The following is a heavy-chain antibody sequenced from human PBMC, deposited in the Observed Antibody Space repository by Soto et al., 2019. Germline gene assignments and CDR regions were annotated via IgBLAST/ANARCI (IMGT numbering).Heavy chain of an antibody. D-gene: IGHD4-17*01. CDR2: ISAYNGNT. CDR1: GYTFTSYG. J-gene: IGHJ4*02. CDR3: ARGTTVETGIY. Sequence: QVQLVQSGAEVKKPGASVNVSCKASGYTFTSYGISWVRQAPGQGLEWMGWISAYNGNTNFAQKLEGSVTMTTATSKSICYKELRCLRSDNTSVFYCARGTTVETGIYCGQGILVTVSS. V-gene: IGHV1-18*01.